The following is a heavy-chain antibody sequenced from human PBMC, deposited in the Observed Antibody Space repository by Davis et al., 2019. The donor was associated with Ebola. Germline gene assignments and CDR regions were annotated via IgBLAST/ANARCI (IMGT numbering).Heavy chain of an antibody. CDR2: ITVTNNYT. CDR1: GFTFSSYS. CDR3: ARRNWFDP. V-gene: IGHV3-21*01. Sequence: GGSLRLSCAASGFTFSSYSMNWVRQAPGKGLEWVSSITVTNNYTYYADSVKGRFTISRDNAKNSLYLQMNSLRAEDTAVYYCARRNWFDPWGQGTLVTVSS. J-gene: IGHJ5*02.